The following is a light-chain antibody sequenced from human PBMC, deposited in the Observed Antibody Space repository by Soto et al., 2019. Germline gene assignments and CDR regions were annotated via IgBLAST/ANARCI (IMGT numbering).Light chain of an antibody. J-gene: IGLJ7*01. V-gene: IGLV1-44*01. Sequence: QSVVTQTPSASGTPGQRVTISCSGSSSNIGSNTVSWYQQLPGTAPKHLIYRNNQRPSGVPDRFSGSKSGTSASLAISGLQSEDEADYYCAAWDDSLNGWVFGGGTQLTVL. CDR2: RNN. CDR3: AAWDDSLNGWV. CDR1: SSNIGSNT.